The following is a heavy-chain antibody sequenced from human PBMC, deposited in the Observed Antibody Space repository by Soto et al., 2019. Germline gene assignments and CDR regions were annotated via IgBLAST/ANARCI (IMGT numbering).Heavy chain of an antibody. CDR2: ISYDGSNK. V-gene: IGHV3-30*18. CDR3: AKDLSNYYGSGSYQYYYYYGMDV. D-gene: IGHD3-10*01. CDR1: GFTFSSYG. Sequence: GSLRLSCAASGFTFSSYGMHWVRQAPGKGLEWVAVISYDGSNKYYADSVKGRFTISRDNSKNTLYLQMNSLRAEDTAVYYCAKDLSNYYGSGSYQYYYYYGMDVWGQGTTVTVSS. J-gene: IGHJ6*02.